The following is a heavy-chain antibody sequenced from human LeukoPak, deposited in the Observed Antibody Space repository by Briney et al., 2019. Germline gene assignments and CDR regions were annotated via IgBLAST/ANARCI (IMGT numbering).Heavy chain of an antibody. J-gene: IGHJ3*02. CDR2: ISNSGGNI. CDR1: GFTFSSYE. Sequence: GGSLRLSCAASGFTFSSYEMNWVRQAPGKGLEWVSYISNSGGNIYYADSVKGRFTISRDNAKNSLYLQMNSLRAEDTAVYYCARECSGGSCYSDAFDIWGQGTMVTVSS. D-gene: IGHD2-15*01. V-gene: IGHV3-48*03. CDR3: ARECSGGSCYSDAFDI.